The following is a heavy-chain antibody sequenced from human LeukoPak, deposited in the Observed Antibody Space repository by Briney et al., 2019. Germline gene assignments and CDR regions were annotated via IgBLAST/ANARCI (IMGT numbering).Heavy chain of an antibody. CDR3: ARSDYDILTGYSKSLDY. CDR1: GFTFSSYS. V-gene: IGHV3-21*01. Sequence: PGGSLRLSCAASGFTFSSYSMNWVRQAPGKGLEWVSSISSSSSYIYYADSVKGRFTISRDNAKNSLYLQMNSLRAEDTAVYYCARSDYDILTGYSKSLDYWGQGTLVTVSS. CDR2: ISSSSSYI. J-gene: IGHJ4*02. D-gene: IGHD3-9*01.